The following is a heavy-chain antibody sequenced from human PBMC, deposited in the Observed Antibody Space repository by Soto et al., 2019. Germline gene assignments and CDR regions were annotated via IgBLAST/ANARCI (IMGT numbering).Heavy chain of an antibody. CDR3: AREDYDRSGYYYSDY. Sequence: SVKVSCKASGGTFSSYAISWVRQAPGQGLEWMGGIISIFGTANYAQKFQGRVKITADESTSTAYMELRSLRSDDTAVYYCAREDYDRSGYYYSDYWGQGTLVTVSS. D-gene: IGHD3-22*01. V-gene: IGHV1-69*13. J-gene: IGHJ4*02. CDR1: GGTFSSYA. CDR2: IISIFGTA.